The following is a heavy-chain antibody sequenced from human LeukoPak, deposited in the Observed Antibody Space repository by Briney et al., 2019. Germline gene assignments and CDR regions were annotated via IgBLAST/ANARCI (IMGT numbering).Heavy chain of an antibody. CDR2: IIPIFGST. D-gene: IGHD3-16*01. J-gene: IGHJ6*03. CDR3: ARGVRSHFYDYSGLYYYYLDL. V-gene: IGHV1-69*05. Sequence: SVKVSCKASGGTFSSYAISWVRQAPGQGLEWMGRIIPIFGSTDYSQKFQGRVTITTDEPATIVYMELSSLRSDDTAVYYCARGVRSHFYDYSGLYYYYLDLWGKGTTVTVSS. CDR1: GGTFSSYA.